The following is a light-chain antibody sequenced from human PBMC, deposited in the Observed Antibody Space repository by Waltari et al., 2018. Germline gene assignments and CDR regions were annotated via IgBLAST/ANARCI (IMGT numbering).Light chain of an antibody. CDR1: SSAVGGYNY. Sequence: QSALTQPRSVSGSPGQSLTISFTGTSSAVGGYNYVSWYQQHPGKAPKLMIYDVSKRPSGVPDRFSGSQSGNTASLTISGLQAGDEADYYCCSYGGSWVFGGGTKLTVL. CDR3: CSYGGSWV. CDR2: DVS. V-gene: IGLV2-11*01. J-gene: IGLJ3*02.